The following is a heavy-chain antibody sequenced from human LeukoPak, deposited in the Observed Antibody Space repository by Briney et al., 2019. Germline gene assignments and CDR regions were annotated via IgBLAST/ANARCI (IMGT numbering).Heavy chain of an antibody. J-gene: IGHJ3*02. CDR1: GYRFTSYW. D-gene: IGHD6-19*01. Sequence: GESLKISCKGSGYRFTSYWIGWVRPMPGKGLEWMGIIYPGDSDTRYSPSFQGQVTISADKSISTAYLQWSSLKASDTAMYYCASHSSGWYRWDAFDIWGQGTMVTVSS. CDR2: IYPGDSDT. CDR3: ASHSSGWYRWDAFDI. V-gene: IGHV5-51*01.